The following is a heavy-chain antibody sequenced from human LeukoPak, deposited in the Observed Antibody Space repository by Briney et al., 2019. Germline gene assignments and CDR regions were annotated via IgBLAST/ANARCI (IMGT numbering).Heavy chain of an antibody. J-gene: IGHJ5*02. Sequence: PSETLSLTCTVSGYSISSGYYWGWIRQPPGKGLEWIGSIYHSGSTYYNPSLKSRVTISVDTSKNQFSLKLSSVTAADTAVYYCASQEAKDPRNWLDPWGQGTLVTVSS. CDR2: IYHSGST. CDR1: GYSISSGYY. V-gene: IGHV4-38-2*02. CDR3: ASQEAKDPRNWLDP.